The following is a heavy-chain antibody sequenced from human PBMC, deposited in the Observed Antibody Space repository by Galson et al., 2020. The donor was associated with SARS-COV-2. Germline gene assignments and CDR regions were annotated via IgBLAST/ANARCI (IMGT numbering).Heavy chain of an antibody. J-gene: IGHJ5*02. CDR2: ISSSSSTI. Sequence: GGSLRLSCAASGFTFSSYSMNWVRQAPGKGLEWVSYISSSSSTIYYADSVKGRFTISRDNAKNSLYLQMNSLRDEDTAVYYCARDPSRLRFLEWLLSGPNWFDPWGQGTLVTVSS. CDR1: GFTFSSYS. CDR3: ARDPSRLRFLEWLLSGPNWFDP. V-gene: IGHV3-48*02. D-gene: IGHD3-3*01.